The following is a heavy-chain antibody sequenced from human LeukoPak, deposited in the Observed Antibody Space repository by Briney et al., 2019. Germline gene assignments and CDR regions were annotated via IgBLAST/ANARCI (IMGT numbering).Heavy chain of an antibody. Sequence: AGSLRLSCAASGFSFTSYWMHWVRQAPGKGLVWVSRINSDGSSTTYADSVKGRFTISRDNAKNKLYRQMNALRGEDTAVYYCARESAIDSWGQGTLVTVSS. CDR3: ARESAIDS. J-gene: IGHJ5*02. CDR2: INSDGSST. D-gene: IGHD2/OR15-2a*01. CDR1: GFSFTSYW. V-gene: IGHV3-74*01.